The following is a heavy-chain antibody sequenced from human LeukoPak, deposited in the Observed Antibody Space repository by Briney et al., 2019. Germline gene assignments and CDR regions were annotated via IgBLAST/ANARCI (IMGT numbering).Heavy chain of an antibody. D-gene: IGHD2-15*01. J-gene: IGHJ4*02. CDR2: INDSGGNT. CDR3: AKAPERSCNGASCYPLDY. CDR1: GFSFSSYA. Sequence: GGSLRLSCAASGFSFSSYAMTWVRQAPGKGPEWISSINDSGGNTYSADSVKGRFTISRDNSKNTLYLQMNSLRVEDTAVYYCAKAPERSCNGASCYPLDYWGQGTLVTVSS. V-gene: IGHV3-23*01.